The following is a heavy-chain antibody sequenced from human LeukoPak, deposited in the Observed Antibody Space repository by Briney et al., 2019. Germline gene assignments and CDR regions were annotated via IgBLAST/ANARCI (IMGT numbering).Heavy chain of an antibody. Sequence: GGSLRLSCAASGFTFSSYAMGWVRQAPGKGLEWVSAISGSGGSTYYADSVKGRFTISRDNSKNTLYLQMNSLRAEDTAAYYCAKGRPDYSNYRGFDYWGQGTLVTVSS. J-gene: IGHJ4*02. CDR3: AKGRPDYSNYRGFDY. CDR2: ISGSGGST. CDR1: GFTFSSYA. D-gene: IGHD4-11*01. V-gene: IGHV3-23*01.